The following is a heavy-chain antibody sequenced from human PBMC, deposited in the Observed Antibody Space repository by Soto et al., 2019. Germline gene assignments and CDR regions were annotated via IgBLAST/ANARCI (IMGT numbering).Heavy chain of an antibody. Sequence: GGSLRLSCAASGFTFDDYTMYWVRQAPGKGLEWVSLISWDGGSTYYADSVKGRFTISRDNSKNSLYLQMNSLRTEDTALYYCAKDNFGIFGVNPRGYYYYGMDVWGQGTTVTVSS. CDR2: ISWDGGST. D-gene: IGHD3-3*01. J-gene: IGHJ6*02. CDR1: GFTFDDYT. V-gene: IGHV3-43*01. CDR3: AKDNFGIFGVNPRGYYYYGMDV.